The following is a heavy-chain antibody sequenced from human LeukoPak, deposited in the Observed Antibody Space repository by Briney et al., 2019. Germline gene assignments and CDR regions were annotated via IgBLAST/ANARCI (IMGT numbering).Heavy chain of an antibody. J-gene: IGHJ3*02. CDR2: IYTSGST. Sequence: SETLSLTCTVSGGSISSYYWSWIRQPAGKGLEWIGRIYTSGSTNDNPSLKSRVTMSIDTSKNQFSLRLTSVTAADTAVYYCARGSRATYYDFWSGYYMDAFDIWGQGTMVTVSS. D-gene: IGHD3-3*01. CDR3: ARGSRATYYDFWSGYYMDAFDI. CDR1: GGSISSYY. V-gene: IGHV4-4*07.